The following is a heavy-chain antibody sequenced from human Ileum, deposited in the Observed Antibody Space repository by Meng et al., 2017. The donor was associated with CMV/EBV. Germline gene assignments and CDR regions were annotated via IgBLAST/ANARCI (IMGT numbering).Heavy chain of an antibody. CDR2: INPNSGGT. V-gene: IGHV1-2*02. D-gene: IGHD3-10*01. CDR3: AREVNYYGSGSKIG. Sequence: ASGYTFTGYYMHWVRQAPGQGLEWMGWINPNSGGTNYAQKFQGRVTMTRDTSISTAYMELSRLRSDDTAVYYCAREVNYYGSGSKIGWGQGTLVTVSS. J-gene: IGHJ4*02. CDR1: GYTFTGYY.